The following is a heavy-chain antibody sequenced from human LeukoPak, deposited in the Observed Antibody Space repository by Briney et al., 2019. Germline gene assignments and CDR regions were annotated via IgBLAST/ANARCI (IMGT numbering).Heavy chain of an antibody. CDR1: GFTFSSYA. V-gene: IGHV3-23*01. J-gene: IGHJ4*02. Sequence: GGSLRLSCAASGFTFSSYAMSWVRQAPGKGLEWVSAISGSGGSTYYADSVKGRYTIPRHNHKHTLYLQMNSLRAEDTAVYYCAKEAHIAAAIADYWGQGSLVTVSS. CDR2: ISGSGGST. D-gene: IGHD6-13*01. CDR3: AKEAHIAAAIADY.